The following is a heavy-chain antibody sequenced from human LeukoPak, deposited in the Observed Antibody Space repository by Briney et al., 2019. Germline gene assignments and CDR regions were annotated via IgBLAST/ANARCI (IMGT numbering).Heavy chain of an antibody. D-gene: IGHD3-9*01. Sequence: SETLSLTCSVSGGSLSSYYWSWIRQPPGKGLEYIGYIYYSGSTNFNPSLKSRVTISVDTSKNQFSLKLSSVTAADTAVYYCASDRLRFFDWCYWGQGTLVTVSS. J-gene: IGHJ4*02. V-gene: IGHV4-59*08. CDR2: IYYSGST. CDR3: ASDRLRFFDWCY. CDR1: GGSLSSYY.